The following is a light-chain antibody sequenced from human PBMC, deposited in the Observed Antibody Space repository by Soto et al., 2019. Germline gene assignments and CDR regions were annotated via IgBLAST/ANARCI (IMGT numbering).Light chain of an antibody. CDR1: RSDIGAYNF. V-gene: IGLV2-14*03. Sequence: QSALTQPASVSGSPGQSITITCTGTRSDIGAYNFVSWYQHHPGEVPKHILYDASIRPSGVSNRFSGSKSGNTASLTISGLQAEDEADYYCTSWTTSTTMIFGGGTKLTVL. J-gene: IGLJ2*01. CDR3: TSWTTSTTMI. CDR2: DAS.